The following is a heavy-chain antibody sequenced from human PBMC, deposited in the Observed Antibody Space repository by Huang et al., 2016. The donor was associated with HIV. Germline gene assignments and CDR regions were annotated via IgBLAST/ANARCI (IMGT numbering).Heavy chain of an antibody. CDR3: TRDSVYPNYYDGSGFYFDY. CDR2: IRSKDFSYTT. CDR1: GFTFGNYG. Sequence: EVQFVESGGGLVKPGRSLRLSCTASGFTFGNYGMSWFRQAPGKGLAWEGFIRSKDFSYTTEYAASVKGRFTISRDDSKSIAYLQMDSLKPEDTAVYYCTRDSVYPNYYDGSGFYFDYWGQGTLVTVSS. J-gene: IGHJ4*02. V-gene: IGHV3-49*05. D-gene: IGHD3-22*01.